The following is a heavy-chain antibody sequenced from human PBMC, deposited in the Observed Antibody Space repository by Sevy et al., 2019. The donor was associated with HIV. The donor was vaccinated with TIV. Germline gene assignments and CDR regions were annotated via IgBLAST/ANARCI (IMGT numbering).Heavy chain of an antibody. CDR2: IGSSGPG. Sequence: SETLSLTCNVSGASITSYYWSWIRQPPGKGREWVGDIGSSGPGNYNPSLKSRVTLSVDTTKSHFSLKLRSVTAVDTAVYYCARSRYYFDSWGQGALVTVSS. J-gene: IGHJ4*02. CDR1: GASITSYY. V-gene: IGHV4-4*08. D-gene: IGHD3-9*01. CDR3: ARSRYYFDS.